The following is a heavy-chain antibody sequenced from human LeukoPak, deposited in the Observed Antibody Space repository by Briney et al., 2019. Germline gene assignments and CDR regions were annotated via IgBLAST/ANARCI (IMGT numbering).Heavy chain of an antibody. D-gene: IGHD3-9*01. CDR1: GYTFTSYA. CDR3: ARDGGGPYDILTCYHVEDWFDP. V-gene: IGHV1-3*01. Sequence: DSVKVSCKASGYTFTSYAMHWVRQAPGQRLEWMGWINAGNGNTKYSQKFQGRVTITRDTSASTAYMELSSLRSEDTAVYYCARDGGGPYDILTCYHVEDWFDPWGQGTLVSVSS. CDR2: INAGNGNT. J-gene: IGHJ5*02.